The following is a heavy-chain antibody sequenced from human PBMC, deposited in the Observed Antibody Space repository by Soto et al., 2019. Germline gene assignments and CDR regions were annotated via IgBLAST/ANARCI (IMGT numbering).Heavy chain of an antibody. D-gene: IGHD2-2*01. CDR1: GLTFSGSA. CDR3: TRHADLGYCSSTSCYDFDY. CDR2: IRSKANSYAT. V-gene: IGHV3-73*01. Sequence: GGSLRLSCAASGLTFSGSAIHWVRQASGKGLEWVGRIRSKANSYATTYVESVKGRFTISRDDSKNTAYLQMNSLKTEDTAVYYCTRHADLGYCSSTSCYDFDYWGQGTLVTVS. J-gene: IGHJ4*02.